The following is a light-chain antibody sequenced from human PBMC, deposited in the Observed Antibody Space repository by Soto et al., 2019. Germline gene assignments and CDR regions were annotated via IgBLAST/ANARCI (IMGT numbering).Light chain of an antibody. Sequence: DIQMTQSPSTLSASVGDGVTITCRASQNISVWLAWYQQRPGKAPKFLIYDASSLETGVPSRFSGSGSGTEFTLTIRRLQPDDFATYYCQQYDSPSPTFGQGTKLEIK. CDR3: QQYDSPSPT. CDR1: QNISVW. CDR2: DAS. V-gene: IGKV1-5*01. J-gene: IGKJ2*01.